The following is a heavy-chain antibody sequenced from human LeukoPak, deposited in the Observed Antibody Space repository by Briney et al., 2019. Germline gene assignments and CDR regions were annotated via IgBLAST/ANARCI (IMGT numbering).Heavy chain of an antibody. CDR2: INHSGST. CDR3: AREGLMGPWFDP. D-gene: IGHD3-16*01. V-gene: IGHV4-34*01. J-gene: IGHJ5*02. CDR1: GGSFSGYY. Sequence: SETLSLTCAVYGGSFSGYYWSWIRQPPGKGLEWIGEINHSGSTNYNPSLKSRVTISVDTSKNQFSLKLSSVTAADTAVYYCAREGLMGPWFDPWGQGTLVTVSS.